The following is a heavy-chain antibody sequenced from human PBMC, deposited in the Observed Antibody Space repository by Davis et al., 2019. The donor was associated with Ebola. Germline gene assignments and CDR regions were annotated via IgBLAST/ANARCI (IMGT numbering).Heavy chain of an antibody. V-gene: IGHV4-34*01. J-gene: IGHJ6*02. Sequence: MPSETLSLTCTVSGGSISSYYWSWIRQPPGKGLEWIGEINHSGSTNYNPSLKSRVTISVDTSKNQFSLKLSSVTTADTAVYYCARGRRPHEITYGSGRRSFMDVWGQGTTVTVSS. CDR2: INHSGST. D-gene: IGHD3-10*01. CDR1: GGSISSYY. CDR3: ARGRRPHEITYGSGRRSFMDV.